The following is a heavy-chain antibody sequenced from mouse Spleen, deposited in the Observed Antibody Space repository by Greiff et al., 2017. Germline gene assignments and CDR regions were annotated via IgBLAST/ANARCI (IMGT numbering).Heavy chain of an antibody. CDR1: GYTFTSYW. Sequence: QVQLQQPGAELVKPGASVKLSCKASGYTFTSYWMQWVKQRPGQGLEWIGEIDPSDSYTNYNQKFKGKATLTVDTSSSTAYMQLSSLTSEDSAVYYCARRRVFITTVVGYFDVWGAGTTVTVSS. CDR3: ARRRVFITTVVGYFDV. V-gene: IGHV1-50*01. CDR2: IDPSDSYT. D-gene: IGHD1-1*01. J-gene: IGHJ1*01.